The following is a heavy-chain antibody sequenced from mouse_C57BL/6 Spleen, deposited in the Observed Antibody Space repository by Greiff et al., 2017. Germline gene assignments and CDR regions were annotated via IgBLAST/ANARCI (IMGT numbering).Heavy chain of an antibody. D-gene: IGHD1-1*01. J-gene: IGHJ4*01. V-gene: IGHV14-2*01. CDR3: ARLDTTVVAYYAMDY. CDR1: GFNIKDYY. Sequence: VQLQQSGAELVKPGASVKLSCTASGFNIKDYYMHWVKQRTEQGLEWIGRIDPEDGETKYAPKFQGKATITADTSSNTAYLQPSSLTSEDTAVYYCARLDTTVVAYYAMDYWGQGTSVTVSS. CDR2: IDPEDGET.